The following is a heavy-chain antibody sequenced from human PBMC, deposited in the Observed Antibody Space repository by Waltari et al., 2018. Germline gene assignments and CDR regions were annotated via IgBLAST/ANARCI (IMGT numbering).Heavy chain of an antibody. CDR3: TTLDAPWGG. V-gene: IGHV3-15*01. J-gene: IGHJ4*01. Sequence: EVQMVEPGGGSMKPGDPLRLSGVASGFGFTPAWLTWVRQAPGKGLGWVGRITSQNDGATTDFAASLRGRFSISRDDSQNMVFLQMSSLRIEDTAVYYCTTLDAPWGGWGHGTLVTVSS. CDR2: ITSQNDGATT. CDR1: GFGFTPAW. D-gene: IGHD7-27*01.